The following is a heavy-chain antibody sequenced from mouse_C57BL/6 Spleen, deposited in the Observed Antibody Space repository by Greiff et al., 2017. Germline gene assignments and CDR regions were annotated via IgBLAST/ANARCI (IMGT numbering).Heavy chain of an antibody. CDR2: IYPSDSET. Sequence: QVQLQQPGAELVRPGSSVKLSCKASGYTFTSYWMDWVKQRPGQGLEWIGNIYPSDSETHYNQKFKDKATLTIDKSSSTDYMQLSSLTSEDSAFYCCARISYDYGGAYWGQGTLVTVSA. V-gene: IGHV1-61*01. D-gene: IGHD2-4*01. J-gene: IGHJ3*01. CDR3: ARISYDYGGAY. CDR1: GYTFTSYW.